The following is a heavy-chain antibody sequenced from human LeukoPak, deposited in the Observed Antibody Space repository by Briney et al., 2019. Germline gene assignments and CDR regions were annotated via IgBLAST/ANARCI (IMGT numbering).Heavy chain of an antibody. CDR3: ARVPPVGYDFWSTDY. D-gene: IGHD3-3*01. CDR1: GFTFSSYA. Sequence: GGSLRLSCAASGFTFSSYAMSWVRQAPGKGLEWVSAISGSGGSTYYADSVKGRFTISRDNSKNTLYLQMNSLRAEDTAVYYCARVPPVGYDFWSTDYWGQGTLVTVSS. J-gene: IGHJ4*02. CDR2: ISGSGGST. V-gene: IGHV3-23*01.